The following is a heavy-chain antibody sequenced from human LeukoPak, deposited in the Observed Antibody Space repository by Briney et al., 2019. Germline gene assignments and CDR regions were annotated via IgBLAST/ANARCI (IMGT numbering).Heavy chain of an antibody. V-gene: IGHV4-38-2*02. D-gene: IGHD6-19*01. J-gene: IGHJ6*03. Sequence: SETLSLTCTVYGYSISSGYYWGWIRQPPGKGLECIGSIYYSGSTYYNPSLKSRVTISVDTSKNQFSLKLSSVTAADTAVYYCARGLVRYYYYMDVWGKGTTVTVSS. CDR1: GYSISSGYY. CDR3: ARGLVRYYYYMDV. CDR2: IYYSGST.